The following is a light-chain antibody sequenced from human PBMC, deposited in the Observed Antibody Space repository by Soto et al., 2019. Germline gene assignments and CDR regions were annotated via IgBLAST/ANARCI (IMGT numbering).Light chain of an antibody. CDR3: QQYNNWPPWT. CDR2: GAS. Sequence: EIVMTQSPATLSVSPGERATLSCRASQSVSSNLAWYQQKPGQSPRLLIYGASITATGIPARFSGSGSGTEFTLTISILQSEDFAVYYCQQYNNWPPWTFGQGTKGEIK. CDR1: QSVSSN. J-gene: IGKJ1*01. V-gene: IGKV3D-15*03.